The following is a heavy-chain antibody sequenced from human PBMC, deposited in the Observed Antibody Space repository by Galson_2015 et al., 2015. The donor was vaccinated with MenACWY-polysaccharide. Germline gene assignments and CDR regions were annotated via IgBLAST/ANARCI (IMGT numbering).Heavy chain of an antibody. CDR2: TSYDGSNK. Sequence: SPRLACAASGFNFRSYGMHWVRQAPGKGLEWVEVTSYDGSNKYYIDSVKGRFTISKDTSKNTLHLQMDSLRIEDTAMYYCAKGAADSDYWGQGTLVTVSS. CDR1: GFNFRSYG. D-gene: IGHD2-15*01. V-gene: IGHV3-30*18. J-gene: IGHJ4*02. CDR3: AKGAADSDY.